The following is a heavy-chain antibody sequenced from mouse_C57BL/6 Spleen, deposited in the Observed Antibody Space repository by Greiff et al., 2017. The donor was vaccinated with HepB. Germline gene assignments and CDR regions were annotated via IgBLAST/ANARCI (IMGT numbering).Heavy chain of an antibody. Sequence: EVKLMESGGDLVKPGGSLKLSCAASGFTFSSYGMSWVRQTPDKRLEWVATISSGGSYTYYPDSVKGRFTISRDNATNTLYLQMSSLKSEDTAMYYCARKRGDFDVWGTGTTVTGSS. CDR3: ARKRGDFDV. CDR1: GFTFSSYG. V-gene: IGHV5-6*01. J-gene: IGHJ1*03. CDR2: ISSGGSYT.